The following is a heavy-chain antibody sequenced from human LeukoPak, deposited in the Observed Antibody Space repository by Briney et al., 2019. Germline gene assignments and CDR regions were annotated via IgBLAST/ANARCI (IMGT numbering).Heavy chain of an antibody. CDR3: TNSYYYDSSGYWDYMDV. CDR1: GFTFSGTA. D-gene: IGHD3-22*01. Sequence: PGGSLRLSCAASGFTFSGTAMHWVRQASGKGLEWVGRIRSKANSYATAYGVSVKGRFTISRDDSKNTAYLQMTSLKTEDTAVYYCTNSYYYDSSGYWDYMDVWGKGTTVTVSS. J-gene: IGHJ6*03. V-gene: IGHV3-73*01. CDR2: IRSKANSYAT.